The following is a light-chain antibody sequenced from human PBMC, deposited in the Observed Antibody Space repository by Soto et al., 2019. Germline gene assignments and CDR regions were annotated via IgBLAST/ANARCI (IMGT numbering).Light chain of an antibody. CDR1: QSISSW. Sequence: DIQMTQSPSTLSASVGDGVTITCRASQSISSWLAWYQQRPGKAPKLLIYKASNLESGVPSRFSGSGSGTEFTLTISSLQPDDFGRYYCQQYNSYPLTFGGGTKVDIK. J-gene: IGKJ4*01. V-gene: IGKV1-5*03. CDR3: QQYNSYPLT. CDR2: KAS.